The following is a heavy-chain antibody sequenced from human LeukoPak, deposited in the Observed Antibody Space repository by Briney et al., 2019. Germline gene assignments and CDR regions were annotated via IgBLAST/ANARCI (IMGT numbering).Heavy chain of an antibody. J-gene: IGHJ4*02. CDR3: AKSDHFDN. Sequence: GGSLRLSCAASGFSFSSSWMHWVRQAPGKGLVWVSRINSDESATIYADSVKGRFTISRDNAKNTLYLQMNSLRDEDTAVYYCAKSDHFDNWGQGTLVTVSS. CDR2: INSDESAT. CDR1: GFSFSSSW. V-gene: IGHV3-74*01.